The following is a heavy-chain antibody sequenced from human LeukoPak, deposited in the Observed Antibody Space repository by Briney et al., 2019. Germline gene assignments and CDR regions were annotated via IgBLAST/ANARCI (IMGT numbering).Heavy chain of an antibody. CDR3: AKESIFFGVLPTRTTDQDY. V-gene: IGHV3-23*01. Sequence: GGSLRLSCAASGFTFSSYAMIWLRQAPGKGLEWVSDLSGSGGRPYSAASVKSRFTISRDHSPNTPYLQLNNLSAHGPAVHYFAKESIFFGVLPTRTTDQDYWGKGTRDSVSS. D-gene: IGHD3-10*01. CDR2: LSGSGGRP. J-gene: IGHJ4*02. CDR1: GFTFSSYA.